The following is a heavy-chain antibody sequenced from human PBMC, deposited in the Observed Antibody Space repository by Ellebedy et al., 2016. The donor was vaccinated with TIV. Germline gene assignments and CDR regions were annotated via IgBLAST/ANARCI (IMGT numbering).Heavy chain of an antibody. Sequence: GESLKISCVASGFSFSTYGMHWVRQAPGKGLEWVSYISDTGNTIYYADSVKGRFTISRDNAENSLFLQMNSLRAEDTAVYYCAYGAGTYFGWGQGTLVAVSS. V-gene: IGHV3-48*04. D-gene: IGHD4/OR15-4a*01. CDR2: ISDTGNTI. CDR1: GFSFSTYG. CDR3: AYGAGTYFG. J-gene: IGHJ4*02.